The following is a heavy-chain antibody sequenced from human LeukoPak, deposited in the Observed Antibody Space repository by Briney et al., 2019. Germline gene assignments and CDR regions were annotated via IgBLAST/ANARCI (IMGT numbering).Heavy chain of an antibody. D-gene: IGHD3-22*01. J-gene: IGHJ4*02. V-gene: IGHV3-49*04. Sequence: GGSLRLSCAASEFTFASYWMSWVRQPPGKGLEWVGFIRSKAYGGTTEYAAFVKGRFTISRDDSKSIAYLQMNSLKTEDTAVYYCTRDMRGRGYYDSSGYSSYWGQGTLVTVSS. CDR3: TRDMRGRGYYDSSGYSSY. CDR2: IRSKAYGGTT. CDR1: EFTFASYW.